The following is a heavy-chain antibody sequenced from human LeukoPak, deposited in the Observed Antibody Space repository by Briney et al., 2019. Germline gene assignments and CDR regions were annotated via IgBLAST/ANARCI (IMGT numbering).Heavy chain of an antibody. CDR3: ARDEGIVRAMNSKAVAH. V-gene: IGHV3-30*03. D-gene: IGHD1-26*01. CDR1: GFTFSSYG. J-gene: IGHJ4*02. CDR2: ISYDGSNK. Sequence: QPGRSLRLSCAASGFTFSSYGMHWVRQAPGKGLEWVAVISYDGSNKYYADSVKGRFTISRDNSKNTLYLQMNSLRAEDTAVYYCARDEGIVRAMNSKAVAHWGPGTLVIV.